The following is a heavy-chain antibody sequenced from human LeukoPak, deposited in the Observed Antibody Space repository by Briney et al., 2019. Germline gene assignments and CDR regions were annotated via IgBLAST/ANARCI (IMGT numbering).Heavy chain of an antibody. CDR2: IYYSGST. V-gene: IGHV4-30-4*01. J-gene: IGHJ4*02. CDR3: ARDSQTTVLTALSL. D-gene: IGHD4-23*01. CDR1: GGSTSSGDYY. Sequence: SETLSLTCTVSGGSTSSGDYYWSWIRQPPGKGLEWIGYIYYSGSTNYNPSLKRRVTISVDTSKNQFSLKLSSVTAADTAVYYCARDSQTTVLTALSLWGQGTLVTVSS.